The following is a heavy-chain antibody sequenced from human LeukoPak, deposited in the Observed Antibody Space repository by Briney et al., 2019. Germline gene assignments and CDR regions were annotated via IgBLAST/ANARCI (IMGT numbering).Heavy chain of an antibody. J-gene: IGHJ5*02. CDR2: ISSSGSTI. CDR1: GFTFSDYY. D-gene: IGHD2-2*01. Sequence: GGSLRLSCAASGFTFSDYYMNWIRQAPGKGLEWVSYISSSGSTIYYADSVKGRFTVSRDNAKNSLYLQMNSLRAEDTAVYYCARVRAPYCSSTSCSNIRFDPWGQGTLVTVSS. CDR3: ARVRAPYCSSTSCSNIRFDP. V-gene: IGHV3-11*01.